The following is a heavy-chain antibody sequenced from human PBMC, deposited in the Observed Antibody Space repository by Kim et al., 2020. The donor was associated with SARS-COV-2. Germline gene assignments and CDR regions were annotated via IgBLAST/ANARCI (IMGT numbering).Heavy chain of an antibody. CDR3: ARDLPTIYGSGSYLDY. Sequence: GGSLRLSCAASGFTFSDYYMSWIRQAPGKGLEWVSYISSSSSYTNYADSVKGRFTISRDNAKNSLYLQMNSLRAEDTAVYYCARDLPTIYGSGSYLDYWGQGTLVTVSS. J-gene: IGHJ4*02. CDR2: ISSSSSYT. D-gene: IGHD3-10*01. V-gene: IGHV3-11*05. CDR1: GFTFSDYY.